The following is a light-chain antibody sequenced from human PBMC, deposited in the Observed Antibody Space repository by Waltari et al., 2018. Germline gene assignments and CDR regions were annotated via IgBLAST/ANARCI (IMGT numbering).Light chain of an antibody. CDR2: GAS. CDR3: QQYGTSPRT. CDR1: QSVTTY. V-gene: IGKV3-20*01. J-gene: IGKJ2*02. Sequence: EIVLTQSPGTLSLSPGDRATLSCRASQSVTTYLAWYQQKPGQAPRLRIYGASRRATGIPDRFSGSGSGTDVTLTISRLEPEDFAVYYCQQYGTSPRTFGQGTKLEIK.